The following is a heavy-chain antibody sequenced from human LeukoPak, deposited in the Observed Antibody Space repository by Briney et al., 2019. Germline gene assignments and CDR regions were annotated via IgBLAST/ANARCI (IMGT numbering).Heavy chain of an antibody. CDR1: GFTFTNYA. D-gene: IGHD1-26*01. Sequence: GGSLRLSCAASGFTFTNYAMNWVRQAPGKGLEWVATVSYDGTDTSYADSVKGRFAIFRDNSKNTLYLQMNSLRAEDTAVYYCAKDGLVEEWELGDLSFDYWGQGTLVTVSS. V-gene: IGHV3-30*09. CDR2: VSYDGTDT. CDR3: AKDGLVEEWELGDLSFDY. J-gene: IGHJ4*02.